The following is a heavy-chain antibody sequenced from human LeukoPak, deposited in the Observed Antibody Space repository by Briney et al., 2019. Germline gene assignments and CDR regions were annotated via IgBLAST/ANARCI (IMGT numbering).Heavy chain of an antibody. Sequence: SETLSLTCAVYGGSFSGYYWGWIRQPPGKGLEWIGSMYYIGNTYYNPSLESRLTISVDTSKNQFSLNLSSVTAADTAVYYCVRPSAAEGWFDTRGQGTLVTVSS. CDR1: GGSFSGYY. J-gene: IGHJ5*02. D-gene: IGHD6-13*01. V-gene: IGHV4-59*08. CDR3: VRPSAAEGWFDT. CDR2: MYYIGNT.